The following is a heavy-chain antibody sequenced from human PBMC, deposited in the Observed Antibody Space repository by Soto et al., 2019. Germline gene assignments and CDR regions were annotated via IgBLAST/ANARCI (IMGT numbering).Heavy chain of an antibody. V-gene: IGHV3-23*01. CDR3: ANEKAGALDY. CDR1: GFTFSSYA. J-gene: IGHJ4*02. CDR2: ISGSGGST. Sequence: GGSLRLSCAASGFTFSSYAMSWVRQAPGKGLELVSAISGSGGSTYYADSVKVPITISRDNSKNTMYLQMTSLRAEDAAVYYRANEKAGALDYGGQGTLFTVSS.